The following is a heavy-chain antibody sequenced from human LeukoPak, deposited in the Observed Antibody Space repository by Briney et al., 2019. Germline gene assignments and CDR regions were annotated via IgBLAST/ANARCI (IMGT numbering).Heavy chain of an antibody. CDR3: AREGYCSGGSCDYGMDV. V-gene: IGHV4-30-4*01. Sequence: PSQTLSLTCTVSGGSISSGDYSWSWIRQPPGKGLEWIGYIYYSGSTYYNPSLKSRVTISVDTSKNQFSLKLSSVTAADTAVYYCAREGYCSGGSCDYGMDVWGQGTMVTVSS. CDR2: IYYSGST. J-gene: IGHJ6*02. D-gene: IGHD2-15*01. CDR1: GGSISSGDYS.